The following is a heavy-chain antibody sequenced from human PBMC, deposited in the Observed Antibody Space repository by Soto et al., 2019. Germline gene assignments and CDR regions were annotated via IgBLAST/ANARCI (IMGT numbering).Heavy chain of an antibody. CDR1: GFTFSSYA. D-gene: IGHD1-26*01. CDR2: ISYDGGNK. CDR3: ARDLGGSYGGDAFDI. J-gene: IGHJ3*02. V-gene: IGHV3-30-3*01. Sequence: SLRLSCAASGFTFSSYAMSWVRQAPGKGLEWVALISYDGGNKYYADSVKGRFTISRDNSKNTLYLQMNSLRTEDTAVYYCARDLGGSYGGDAFDIWGQGTMVTVSS.